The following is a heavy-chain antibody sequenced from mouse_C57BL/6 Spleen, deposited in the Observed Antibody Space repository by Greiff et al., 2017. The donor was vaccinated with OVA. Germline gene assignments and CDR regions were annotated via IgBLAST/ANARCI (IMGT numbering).Heavy chain of an antibody. CDR2: ISSGGDYI. D-gene: IGHD1-1*01. Sequence: EVKVVESGEGLVKPGGSLKLSCAASGFTFSSYAMSWVRQTPEKRLEWVAYISSGGDYIYYADTVKGRFTISRDNARNTLYLQMSSLKSEDTAMYYCTRDRGTTVVESAMDYWGQGTSVTVSS. V-gene: IGHV5-9-1*02. CDR3: TRDRGTTVVESAMDY. CDR1: GFTFSSYA. J-gene: IGHJ4*01.